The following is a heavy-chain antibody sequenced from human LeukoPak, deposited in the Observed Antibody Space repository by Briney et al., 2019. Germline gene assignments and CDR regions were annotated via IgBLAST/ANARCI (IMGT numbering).Heavy chain of an antibody. J-gene: IGHJ6*03. CDR1: GGTFSSYA. CDR3: ARDGVQGTDYYYYYMDV. V-gene: IGHV1-69*13. CDR2: IIPIFGTA. Sequence: ASVKVSCKASGGTFSSYAISWARQAPGQGLEWMGGIIPIFGTANYAQKFQGRVTITADESTSTAYMELSSLRSEDTAVYYCARDGVQGTDYYYYYMDVWGKGTTVTVSS. D-gene: IGHD3-10*01.